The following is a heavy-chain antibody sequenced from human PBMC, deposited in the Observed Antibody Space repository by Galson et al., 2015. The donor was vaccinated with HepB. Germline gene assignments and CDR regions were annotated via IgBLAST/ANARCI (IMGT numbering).Heavy chain of an antibody. V-gene: IGHV1-69*13. CDR1: GGTFSSYA. CDR2: IIPIFGTA. Sequence: SVKVSCKASGGTFSSYAISWVRQAPGQGLEWMGGIIPIFGTANYAQKFQGRVTITADESTSTAYMELSSLRSEDTAVYYCARGSYYDSSGYYFYGWFDPCGQGTLVTVSS. D-gene: IGHD3-22*01. J-gene: IGHJ5*02. CDR3: ARGSYYDSSGYYFYGWFDP.